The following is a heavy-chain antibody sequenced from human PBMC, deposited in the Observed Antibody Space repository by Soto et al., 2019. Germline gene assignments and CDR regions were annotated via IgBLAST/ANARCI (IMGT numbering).Heavy chain of an antibody. V-gene: IGHV3-74*01. CDR1: GLTFSSYW. CDR2: INSDGSST. CDR3: AREIAAAGNRYYYYGMDV. J-gene: IGHJ6*02. Sequence: PGGSLRLSCAASGLTFSSYWMHWVRQAPGKGLVWVSRINSDGSSTSYADSVKGRFTISRDNAKNTLYLQMNSLRAEDTAVYYCAREIAAAGNRYYYYGMDVWGQGTTVTVSS. D-gene: IGHD6-13*01.